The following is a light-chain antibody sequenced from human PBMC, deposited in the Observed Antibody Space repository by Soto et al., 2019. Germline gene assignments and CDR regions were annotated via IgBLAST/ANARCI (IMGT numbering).Light chain of an antibody. Sequence: SSELTQPPSVSVAPGKTARITCGGTNIGSKSVHWYQQKPGQAPVLVIYYDNDRPSGIPERFSGSNSGNTATLTISRVEAGDEDDYYCQVWDSGSDHVVFGGGTKLTVL. V-gene: IGLV3-21*04. CDR1: NIGSKS. CDR2: YDN. J-gene: IGLJ2*01. CDR3: QVWDSGSDHVV.